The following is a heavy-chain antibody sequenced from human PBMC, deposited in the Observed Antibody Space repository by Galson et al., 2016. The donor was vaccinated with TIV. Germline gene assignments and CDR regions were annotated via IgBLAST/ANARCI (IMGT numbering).Heavy chain of an antibody. V-gene: IGHV1-69*04. CDR1: GGTFSNYA. J-gene: IGHJ5*02. Sequence: SVKVSCKASGGTFSNYAVGWVRQAPGQGLEWMGRIIPILGLTNYPQKFQGRVTITADESTTTAYMELSSLRSEDTAVYYCARALQDWWGSPDWFDPWGQGTLVTVSS. CDR2: IIPILGLT. D-gene: IGHD2-21*01. CDR3: ARALQDWWGSPDWFDP.